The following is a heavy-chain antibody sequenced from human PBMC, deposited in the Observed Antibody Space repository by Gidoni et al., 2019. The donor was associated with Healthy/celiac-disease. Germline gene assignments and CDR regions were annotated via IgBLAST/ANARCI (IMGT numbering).Heavy chain of an antibody. J-gene: IGHJ4*02. D-gene: IGHD7-27*01. CDR3: AKIPNWGWGYYFDY. V-gene: IGHV3-23*01. Sequence: EVQLLESVGGLVQPGGSLRLSCAASGFTFSSYAMSWVRKAPGKGREWVAGISKSGGSKYDADSVKGRVNISRDNSKNTLFLKMNSLRAEDTAVYYCAKIPNWGWGYYFDYWGQGTVVTVSS. CDR2: ISKSGGSK. CDR1: GFTFSSYA.